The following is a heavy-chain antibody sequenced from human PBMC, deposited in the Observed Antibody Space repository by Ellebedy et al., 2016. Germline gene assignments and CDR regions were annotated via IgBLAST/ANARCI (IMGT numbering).Heavy chain of an antibody. Sequence: GESLKISXTASELNLGNYFMSWVRQAPGKGLEWVSTINGGGYTTYFADSVRGRFTISRDNFKNSVYLRMNSLRVEDTAVYYCRQGHYADLWGQGTLVTVSS. CDR1: ELNLGNYF. CDR3: RQGHYADL. D-gene: IGHD4-17*01. CDR2: INGGGYTT. J-gene: IGHJ4*02. V-gene: IGHV3-23*01.